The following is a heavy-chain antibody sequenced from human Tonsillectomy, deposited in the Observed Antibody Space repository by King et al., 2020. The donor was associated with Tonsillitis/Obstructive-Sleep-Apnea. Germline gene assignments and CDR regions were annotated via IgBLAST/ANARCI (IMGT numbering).Heavy chain of an antibody. V-gene: IGHV3-53*01. CDR3: AGDTNSVTAWGY. Sequence: VQLVESGGGLIQPGGSLRLSCAASGFSVSSNYMSWFRQAPGKGLEWVAAIYTGDRTDYADSGKKRFSSSRDHSKNTLFLHMNSLRVEYTAMYYRAGDTNSVTAWGYWGQGVLVTVSS. J-gene: IGHJ4*02. D-gene: IGHD2-21*02. CDR1: GFSVSSNY. CDR2: IYTGDRT.